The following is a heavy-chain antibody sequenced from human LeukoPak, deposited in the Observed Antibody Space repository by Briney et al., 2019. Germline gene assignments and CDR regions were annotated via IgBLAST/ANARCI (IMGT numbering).Heavy chain of an antibody. Sequence: SETLSLTCTVFGGSISSSSYYWGWIRQPPGKGLEWIGSIYYSGSTYYNPSLKSRVTISVDTSKNQFSLKLSSVTAADTAVYYCARHSYYYDSSGYYGGGNFDYWGQGTLVTVSS. CDR1: GGSISSSSYY. CDR3: ARHSYYYDSSGYYGGGNFDY. D-gene: IGHD3-22*01. CDR2: IYYSGST. V-gene: IGHV4-39*01. J-gene: IGHJ4*02.